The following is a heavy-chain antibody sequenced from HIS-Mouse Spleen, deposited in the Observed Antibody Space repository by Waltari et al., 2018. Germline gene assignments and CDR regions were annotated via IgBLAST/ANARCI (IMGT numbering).Heavy chain of an antibody. CDR2: ISAYNGNT. D-gene: IGHD2-8*01. Sequence: QVQLVQSGAEVKKPGASVKVSCKASGYTFTSYGISWVRQAPGQGLEWMGWISAYNGNTNNAQKLQGRVTMTTDTSTSTAYMELRSLRSDDTAVYYCAVPGEYCTNGVCGAFDIWGQGTMVTVSS. J-gene: IGHJ3*02. CDR1: GYTFTSYG. V-gene: IGHV1-18*01. CDR3: AVPGEYCTNGVCGAFDI.